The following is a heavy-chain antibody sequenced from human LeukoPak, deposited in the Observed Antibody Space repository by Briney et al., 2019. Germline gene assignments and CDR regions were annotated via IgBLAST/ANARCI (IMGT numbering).Heavy chain of an antibody. J-gene: IGHJ4*02. CDR3: ARGGSGWYTGYFDY. CDR1: GFTFSSYW. D-gene: IGHD6-19*01. Sequence: GGSLRLSCAASGFTFSSYWMSWVRQAPGKGLEWVANIKQDGSEKYYVDSVKGRFTISRDNAKNSLYLQMNSLRAEDTAVYYCARGGSGWYTGYFDYWGQGTLVTVSS. CDR2: IKQDGSEK. V-gene: IGHV3-7*01.